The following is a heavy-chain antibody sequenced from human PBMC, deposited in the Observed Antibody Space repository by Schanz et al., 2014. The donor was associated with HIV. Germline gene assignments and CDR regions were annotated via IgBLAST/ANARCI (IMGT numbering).Heavy chain of an antibody. Sequence: QVQLVQSGDEVKKPGSSVKVSCKASGGTFSNYAITWVRQAPGQGLEWMGGIIPMFGTANYAQKFQGRVTITADKSTSTAYMELSSLRSEDTAVYYCARAYDRSGYYYGYWGQGTLVTVSS. CDR2: IIPMFGTA. J-gene: IGHJ4*02. CDR3: ARAYDRSGYYYGY. CDR1: GGTFSNYA. V-gene: IGHV1-69*06. D-gene: IGHD3-22*01.